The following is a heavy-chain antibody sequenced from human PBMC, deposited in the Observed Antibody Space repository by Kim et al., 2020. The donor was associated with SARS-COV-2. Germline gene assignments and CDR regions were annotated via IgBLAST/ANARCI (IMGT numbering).Heavy chain of an antibody. V-gene: IGHV3-30*02. J-gene: IGHJ6*02. Sequence: DSVKGRFTISRENSKNTLYLQMNSLRAEDTAVYYCAKQLNWNYFYYGMDVWGQGTTVTVSS. D-gene: IGHD1-1*01. CDR3: AKQLNWNYFYYGMDV.